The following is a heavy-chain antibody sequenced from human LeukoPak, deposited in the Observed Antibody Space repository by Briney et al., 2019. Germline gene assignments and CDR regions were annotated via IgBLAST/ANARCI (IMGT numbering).Heavy chain of an antibody. CDR3: ARSYGDQYYYYYYGMDV. D-gene: IGHD4-17*01. V-gene: IGHV4-4*07. CDR1: GGSISSYY. Sequence: NPSETLSLTCTVSGGSISSYYWSWIRQPAGKGLEWIGRIYTSGSTNYNPSLKSRVTMSVDTSKNQFSLKLSSVTAADTAVYYCARSYGDQYYYYYYGMDVWGQGTTVTVSS. J-gene: IGHJ6*02. CDR2: IYTSGST.